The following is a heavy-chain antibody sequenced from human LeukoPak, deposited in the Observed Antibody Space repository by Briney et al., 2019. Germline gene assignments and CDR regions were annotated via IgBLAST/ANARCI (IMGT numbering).Heavy chain of an antibody. Sequence: PGGSLRLSCAASGFTFSSYAMSWVRQAPGKGLEWVSVISGGDTSTYYADSVKGRFTTSKDNSRNTLYLQMNSLRAEDTAVYYCAKTFIAVANPIDYWGQGTLVTVSS. CDR3: AKTFIAVANPIDY. CDR1: GFTFSSYA. J-gene: IGHJ4*02. V-gene: IGHV3-23*01. CDR2: ISGGDTST. D-gene: IGHD6-19*01.